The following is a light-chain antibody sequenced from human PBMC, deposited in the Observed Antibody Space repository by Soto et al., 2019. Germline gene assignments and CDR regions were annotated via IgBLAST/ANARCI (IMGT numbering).Light chain of an antibody. J-gene: IGKJ1*01. V-gene: IGKV3-20*01. CDR1: QSVSSNY. CDR2: GAS. CDR3: QQDGSSPRT. Sequence: EIVLTQSPGTLSLSPGERATLSCRASQSVSSNYLAWYQQKPGQAPRLVIYGASSRATGIPDRFSGSGSGTDFTLTISRLEPEDCAVYYCQQDGSSPRTFGQGTKVEIK.